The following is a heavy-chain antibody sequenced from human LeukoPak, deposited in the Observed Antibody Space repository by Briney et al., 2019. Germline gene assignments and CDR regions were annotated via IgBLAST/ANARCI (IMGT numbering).Heavy chain of an antibody. CDR1: GGSISSGSYY. CDR3: ARGLYSSHFDY. J-gene: IGHJ4*02. CDR2: IYTSGST. V-gene: IGHV4-61*02. Sequence: PSETLSLTCTVSGGSISSGSYYWSWIRQPAGKGLEWIGRIYTSGSTNYNPSLKSRVTISVDTSKNQFSLKLSSVTAADTAVYYCARGLYSSHFDYWGQGTLVTVSS. D-gene: IGHD6-13*01.